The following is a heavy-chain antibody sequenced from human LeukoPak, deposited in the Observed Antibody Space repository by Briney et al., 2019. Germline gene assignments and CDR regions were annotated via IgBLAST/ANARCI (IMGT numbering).Heavy chain of an antibody. D-gene: IGHD3-9*01. Sequence: ASVKVSCKASGYTFTGYYMHWVRQAPGQGLEWKGWINPNSGGTNYAQKFQGRVTMTRDTSISTAYMELSRLRSDDTAVYYCARVYDILTGSLLGYWGQGTLVTVSS. CDR1: GYTFTGYY. CDR3: ARVYDILTGSLLGY. J-gene: IGHJ4*02. CDR2: INPNSGGT. V-gene: IGHV1-2*02.